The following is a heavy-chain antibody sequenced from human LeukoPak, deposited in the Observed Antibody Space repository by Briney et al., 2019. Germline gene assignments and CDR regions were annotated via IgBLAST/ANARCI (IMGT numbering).Heavy chain of an antibody. CDR2: ISSSGKYI. J-gene: IGHJ4*02. D-gene: IGHD3-22*01. CDR3: ARSHKYDSSGLPRSL. V-gene: IGHV3-11*01. Sequence: GWSLRLSCAASGFTFSDYYMSWIRQAPGRGLEGVSYISSSGKYIYYADSVEGRFTISRDHAKNSLYLQMNSLRAEDTAIYYCARSHKYDSSGLPRSLWGQGALVTVSS. CDR1: GFTFSDYY.